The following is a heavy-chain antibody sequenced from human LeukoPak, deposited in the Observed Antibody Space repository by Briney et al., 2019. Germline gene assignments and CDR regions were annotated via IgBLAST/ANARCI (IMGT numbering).Heavy chain of an antibody. CDR3: AKERGRIVVVSD. J-gene: IGHJ4*02. CDR1: GFTFGSYG. CDR2: ISGSGGST. V-gene: IGHV3-23*01. Sequence: GGSLRLSCAASGFTFGSYGMSWVRQAPGKGLEWVSAISGSGGSTYYADSVKGRFTISRDNSKNTLYLQMNSLRAEDTAVYYCAKERGRIVVVSDWGQGTLVTVSS. D-gene: IGHD3-22*01.